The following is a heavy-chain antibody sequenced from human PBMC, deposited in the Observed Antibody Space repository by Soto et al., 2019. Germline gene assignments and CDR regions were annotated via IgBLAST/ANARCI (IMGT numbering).Heavy chain of an antibody. V-gene: IGHV4-31*03. J-gene: IGHJ2*01. CDR2: IYYSGST. CDR1: GGSISSGGYY. Sequence: SETLSLTCTVSGGSISSGGYYWSWIRQHPGKGLEWIGYIYYSGSTYYNPSLKSRVTISVDTSKNQFSLKLSSVTAADTAVYYCARDLRYLNGDPRESEYWYFDLWGRGTLVTVSS. CDR3: ARDLRYLNGDPRESEYWYFDL. D-gene: IGHD4-17*01.